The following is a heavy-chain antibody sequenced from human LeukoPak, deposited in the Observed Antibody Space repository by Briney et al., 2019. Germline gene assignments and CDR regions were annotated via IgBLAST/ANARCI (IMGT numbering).Heavy chain of an antibody. CDR2: IYYSGST. Sequence: PSETLSLTCTVSGGSVSSGSYYWNWIRQPPGKVLEWIGYIYYSGSTNYNPSLKSRVTISVDTSENQFSLKLSSVTAADTAVYYCARGGYCSGGSCYFIGKDAFDIWGQGTMVTVSS. J-gene: IGHJ3*02. D-gene: IGHD2-15*01. CDR3: ARGGYCSGGSCYFIGKDAFDI. CDR1: GGSVSSGSYY. V-gene: IGHV4-61*01.